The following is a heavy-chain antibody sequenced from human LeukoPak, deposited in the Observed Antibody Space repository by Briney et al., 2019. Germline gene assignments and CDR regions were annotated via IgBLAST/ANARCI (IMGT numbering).Heavy chain of an antibody. CDR1: GFTFSSYA. D-gene: IGHD3-16*02. CDR3: AKVDGRSTVIFKVDY. Sequence: GGSLRLSCAASGFTFSSYAMSWVRQAPGKGLEWVSAISGSGGSTYYADSVKGRFTISRDDSKNTLYLQMNSLRAEDTAVYYCAKVDGRSTVIFKVDYWGQGTLVTVSS. V-gene: IGHV3-23*01. J-gene: IGHJ4*02. CDR2: ISGSGGST.